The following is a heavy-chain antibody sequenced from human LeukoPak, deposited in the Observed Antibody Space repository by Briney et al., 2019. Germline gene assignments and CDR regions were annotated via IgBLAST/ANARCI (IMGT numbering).Heavy chain of an antibody. Sequence: SETLSLTCAVYGGSFSGYYWSWIRQPPGKGLEWIGEINHSGSTNYNPSLKSRVTISVDTSKNQFSLKLSSVTAADTAVYYCARAGIAAAGTPFDYWGQGTLVTVSS. V-gene: IGHV4-34*01. J-gene: IGHJ4*02. CDR2: INHSGST. CDR3: ARAGIAAAGTPFDY. CDR1: GGSFSGYY. D-gene: IGHD6-13*01.